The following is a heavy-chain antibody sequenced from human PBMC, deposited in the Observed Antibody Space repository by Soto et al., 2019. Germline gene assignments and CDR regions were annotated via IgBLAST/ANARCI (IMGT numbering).Heavy chain of an antibody. D-gene: IGHD3-10*01. CDR3: AREFTGISRRSFDP. Sequence: EVQLLESGGGLVQPGGSLRLSCAASGFTFNSYAINWVRQAPGKGLGWVSGITGGGGSTFYADSVKGRFTISRDSSKNTLYLQMNSLRAEDTAVYYCAREFTGISRRSFDPWGQGTLVTVSS. CDR2: ITGGGGST. CDR1: GFTFNSYA. V-gene: IGHV3-23*01. J-gene: IGHJ5*02.